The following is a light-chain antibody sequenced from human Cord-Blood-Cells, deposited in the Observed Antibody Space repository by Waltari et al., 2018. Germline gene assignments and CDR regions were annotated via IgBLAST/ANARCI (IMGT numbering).Light chain of an antibody. J-gene: IGLJ2*01. Sequence: QSPLPHPAPLLGSLGRSIPIPSPETRSDVGGYKYFPWYQQPPGKAPKLMIYDVSNRPSGVSNRFSGSKSGNTASLTISGLQAEDEADYYCSSYTSSSTLVFGGGTKLTVL. CDR2: DVS. CDR1: RSDVGGYKY. CDR3: SSYTSSSTLV. V-gene: IGLV2-14*01.